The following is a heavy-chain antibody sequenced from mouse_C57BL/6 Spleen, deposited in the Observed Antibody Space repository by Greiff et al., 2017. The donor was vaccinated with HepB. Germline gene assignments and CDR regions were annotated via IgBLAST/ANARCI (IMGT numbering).Heavy chain of an antibody. V-gene: IGHV1-39*01. CDR2: INPNYGTT. D-gene: IGHD3-2*02. Sequence: EVQLQESGPELVKPGASVKISCKASGYSFTDYNMNWVKQSNGKSLEWIGVINPNYGTTSYNQKFKGKATLTVDQSSSTAYLQLNSLTSEDSAVYYCARPLSSGYNYAMDYWGQGTSVTVSS. CDR1: GYSFTDYN. J-gene: IGHJ4*01. CDR3: ARPLSSGYNYAMDY.